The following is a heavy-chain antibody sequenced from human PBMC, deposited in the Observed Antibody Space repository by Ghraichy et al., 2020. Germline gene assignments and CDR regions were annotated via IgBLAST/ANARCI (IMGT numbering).Heavy chain of an antibody. CDR2: ISSSSTI. J-gene: IGHJ4*02. CDR1: GFTFSSYS. D-gene: IGHD1-26*01. V-gene: IGHV3-48*02. Sequence: GGSLRLSCAASGFTFSSYSMNWVRQASGKGLEWVSYISSSSTIYYADSVKGRFTISRDNAKNSLYLQMNSLRDEDTAVYYCARGSIVGASRFDYWGQGTLVTVSS. CDR3: ARGSIVGASRFDY.